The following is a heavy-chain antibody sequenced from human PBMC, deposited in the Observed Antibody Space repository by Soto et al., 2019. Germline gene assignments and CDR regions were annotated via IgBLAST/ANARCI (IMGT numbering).Heavy chain of an antibody. CDR2: IYWDDDK. CDR3: TRRSDAFDI. J-gene: IGHJ3*02. V-gene: IGHV2-5*02. CDR1: GFSLSTSGVA. Sequence: QVTLKESGPTLVKPTQTLTLTCTFSGFSLSTSGVAVGWIRQPPGKALEWLALIYWDDDKRYSPSLKGRLTPTKDTPKNQAVLTMTNMDPVATGTSYCTRRSDAFDIWGQGTMVTVSS.